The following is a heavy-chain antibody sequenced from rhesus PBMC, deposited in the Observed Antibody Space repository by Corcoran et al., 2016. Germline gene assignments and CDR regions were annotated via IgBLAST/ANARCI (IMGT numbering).Heavy chain of an antibody. D-gene: IGHD1-20*01. CDR1: GFTFSSYW. J-gene: IGHJ1*01. CDR2: INSGGGST. CDR3: AKDGGSWNNPEYFEF. V-gene: IGHV3S25*01. Sequence: EVQLVESGGGLAKPGGSLRLSCAASGFTFSSYWMNWVRQAPGKGLEWCSAINSGGGSTYYADSVKGRFTISRENSKNTLSLQMNSLRAEDTAVYYCAKDGGSWNNPEYFEFWGQGALVTVSS.